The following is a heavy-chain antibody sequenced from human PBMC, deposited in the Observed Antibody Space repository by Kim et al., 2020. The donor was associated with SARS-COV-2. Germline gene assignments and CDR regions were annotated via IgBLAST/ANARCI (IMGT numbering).Heavy chain of an antibody. D-gene: IGHD3-10*01. CDR2: ISPSGGTI. CDR1: GFTFSSYE. J-gene: IGHJ5*02. Sequence: GGSLRLSCVASGFTFSSYEMNWVRQAPGKGLEWVSYISPSGGTIDYADSVKGRFTMSRDNAKNSLYLQMNSLRAEDAAVYYCAREYRTSGFDPWGQGTL. V-gene: IGHV3-48*03. CDR3: AREYRTSGFDP.